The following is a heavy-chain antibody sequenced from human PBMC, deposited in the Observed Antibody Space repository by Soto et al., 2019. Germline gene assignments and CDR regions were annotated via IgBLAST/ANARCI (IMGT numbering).Heavy chain of an antibody. V-gene: IGHV4-4*02. D-gene: IGHD3-22*01. J-gene: IGHJ6*02. CDR3: ANKMGYYDSSGPRGNGMDV. Sequence: PSEXXSXXXAVSXGSXXXSNXXXXXXXXXXXXXEWIGEIYHSGSTNYNPSLKSRVTISVDKSKNQFSLKLSSVTAADTAVYYCANKMGYYDSSGPRGNGMDVWGQGTTVTVSS. CDR1: XGSXXXSNX. CDR2: IYHSGST.